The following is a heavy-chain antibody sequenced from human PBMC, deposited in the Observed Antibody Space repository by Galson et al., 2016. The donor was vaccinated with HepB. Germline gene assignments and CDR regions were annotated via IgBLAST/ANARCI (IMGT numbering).Heavy chain of an antibody. CDR2: IRSDDRT. Sequence: SLRLSCAASGFTLRRYAMSWVRQAPGKGLEWVAGIRSDDRTYYVDSVKGRFTISRDNSKNTVYLQMNSLRAEDTAVYFCARGADIYGDFPYFDYWGQGTVVTVSS. D-gene: IGHD4-17*01. J-gene: IGHJ4*02. CDR3: ARGADIYGDFPYFDY. CDR1: GFTLRRYA. V-gene: IGHV3-23*01.